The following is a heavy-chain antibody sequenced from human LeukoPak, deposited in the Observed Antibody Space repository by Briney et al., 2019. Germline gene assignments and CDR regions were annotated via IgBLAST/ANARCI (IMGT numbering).Heavy chain of an antibody. D-gene: IGHD3-22*01. V-gene: IGHV4-31*03. J-gene: IGHJ3*02. CDR3: ARVSDYYDSSGYYASHAFDI. Sequence: SETLSLTCTVPGGSISSGGYYWSWIRQHPGKGLEWIGYIYDSGSTYYNPSLKSRVTISVDTSKNQFSLKLSSVTAADTAVYYCARVSDYYDSSGYYASHAFDIWGQGTMVTVSS. CDR2: IYDSGST. CDR1: GGSISSGGYY.